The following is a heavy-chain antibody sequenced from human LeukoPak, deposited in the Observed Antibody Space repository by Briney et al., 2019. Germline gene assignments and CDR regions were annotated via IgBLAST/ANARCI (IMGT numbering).Heavy chain of an antibody. D-gene: IGHD6-19*01. Sequence: QTGGSLRLSCAASGFTFRSYAMSWVRQAPGKGLEWVSGLSGSGVSTYYADSVKGRFTISRDNSKNTLYLQMNSLRVEDTAVYYCAKVEQWQYFDYWAQGTLVTVSS. V-gene: IGHV3-23*01. CDR1: GFTFRSYA. CDR3: AKVEQWQYFDY. J-gene: IGHJ4*02. CDR2: LSGSGVST.